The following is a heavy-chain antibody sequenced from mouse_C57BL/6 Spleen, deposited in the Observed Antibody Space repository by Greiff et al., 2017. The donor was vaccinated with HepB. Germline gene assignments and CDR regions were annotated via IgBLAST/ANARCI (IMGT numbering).Heavy chain of an antibody. CDR1: GYTFTSYW. V-gene: IGHV1-53*01. J-gene: IGHJ2*01. CDR3: ARDPLDYYGSRFDY. D-gene: IGHD1-1*01. CDR2: INPSNGGT. Sequence: QVQLKQPGTELVKPGASVKLSCKASGYTFTSYWMHWVKQRPGQGLEWIGNINPSNGGTNYNEKFKSKATLTVDKSSSTAYMQLSSLTSEDSAVYYCARDPLDYYGSRFDYWGQGTTLTVSS.